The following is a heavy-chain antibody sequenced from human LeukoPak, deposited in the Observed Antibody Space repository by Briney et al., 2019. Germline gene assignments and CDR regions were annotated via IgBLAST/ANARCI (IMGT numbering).Heavy chain of an antibody. CDR2: ISLRGLT. V-gene: IGHV4-4*02. D-gene: IGHD1-26*01. CDR1: GGSISGTNW. CDR3: SRESGPFSPFGF. J-gene: IGHJ4*02. Sequence: SSETLSLTCGVSGGSISGTNWWSWVRQPPGQGLEWIGEISLRGLTNYNPSLRSRLTMSLDESKNQVSLNLTSVTAADTAVYYCSRESGPFSPFGFWGQGTLVSVHS.